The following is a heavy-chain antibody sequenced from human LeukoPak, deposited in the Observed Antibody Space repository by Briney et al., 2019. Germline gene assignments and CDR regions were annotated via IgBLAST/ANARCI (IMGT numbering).Heavy chain of an antibody. D-gene: IGHD5-24*01. Sequence: ASVKVSCKASGYTFTGYYIHWVRQAPGQGLEWMGWINPNSGGTYYAQKFQGWVTMTRDTSISTAYMELSRLRSDDTAVYYCARGVRDVYNGFDYWGQGTLVTVSS. CDR1: GYTFTGYY. V-gene: IGHV1-2*04. CDR3: ARGVRDVYNGFDY. J-gene: IGHJ4*02. CDR2: INPNSGGT.